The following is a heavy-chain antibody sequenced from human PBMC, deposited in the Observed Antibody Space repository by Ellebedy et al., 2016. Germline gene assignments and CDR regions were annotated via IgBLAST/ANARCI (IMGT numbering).Heavy chain of an antibody. CDR1: GFTFSSYA. V-gene: IGHV3-23*01. CDR3: ARQDGGNPGAFDI. J-gene: IGHJ3*02. Sequence: GESLKISCAASGFTFSSYAMSWVRRAPGNGLEWVSGISWNSGSIGYADSVKGRFTISRDNSKNTLYLQMNSLRAEDTAVYYCARQDGGNPGAFDIWGQGTMVTVSS. CDR2: ISWNSGSI. D-gene: IGHD4-23*01.